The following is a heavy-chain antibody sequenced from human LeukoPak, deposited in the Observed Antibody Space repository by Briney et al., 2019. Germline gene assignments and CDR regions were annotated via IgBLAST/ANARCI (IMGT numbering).Heavy chain of an antibody. Sequence: GGSLRLSCAASGFTFSSYAMSWVRQAPGKGLEWVSAISNSGGSTYYAESVKGRFTISRDNSKNTLYLQMNSLRAEDTAVYYCANTDYGDYVLMGWGQGTLVTVSS. CDR2: ISNSGGST. V-gene: IGHV3-23*01. J-gene: IGHJ4*02. D-gene: IGHD4-17*01. CDR3: ANTDYGDYVLMG. CDR1: GFTFSSYA.